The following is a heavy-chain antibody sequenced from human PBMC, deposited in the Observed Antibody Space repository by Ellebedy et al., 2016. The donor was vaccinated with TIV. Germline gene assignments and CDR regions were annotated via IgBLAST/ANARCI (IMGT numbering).Heavy chain of an antibody. Sequence: GSLRLXCSVYGVSYSSYFWSWVRQSPGKGLEWIGQINQSGRTNYNPSLQSRVMISIDRSKKQFFLKVASVTAADTAIYYCASDRGVRGSPEYWGQGTQVTVSS. J-gene: IGHJ4*02. CDR2: INQSGRT. V-gene: IGHV4-34*01. D-gene: IGHD3-10*01. CDR3: ASDRGVRGSPEY. CDR1: GVSYSSYF.